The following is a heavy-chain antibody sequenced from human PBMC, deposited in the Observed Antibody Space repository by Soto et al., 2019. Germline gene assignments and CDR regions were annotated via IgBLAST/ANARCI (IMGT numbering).Heavy chain of an antibody. V-gene: IGHV3-23*01. Sequence: EVQLLESGGGLVQPGGSLRLSCAASGFIFSSYAMNWVRQVPGKGLEWVSVISGSGDSTDYADSVKGRFTISGDNSKNTLYLQMNSLRAEDTAVYYCAKNARYYYATDAFDIWVQGTMVIVAS. CDR3: AKNARYYYATDAFDI. J-gene: IGHJ3*02. D-gene: IGHD3-10*01. CDR2: ISGSGDST. CDR1: GFIFSSYA.